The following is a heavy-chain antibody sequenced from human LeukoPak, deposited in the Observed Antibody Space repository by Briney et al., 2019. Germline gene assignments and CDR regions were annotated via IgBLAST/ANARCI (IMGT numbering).Heavy chain of an antibody. CDR2: IYYSGST. CDR1: GGSFSSYY. J-gene: IGHJ2*01. D-gene: IGHD6-13*01. CDR3: ARATYSSSWYPHWYFDL. V-gene: IGHV4-59*01. Sequence: PSETLSLTCTVSGGSFSSYYWSWIRQPPGKGLEWIGYIYYSGSTNYNPSLKSRVTISVDTSKNQFSLKLSSVTAADTAVYYCARATYSSSWYPHWYFDLWGRGTLVTVSS.